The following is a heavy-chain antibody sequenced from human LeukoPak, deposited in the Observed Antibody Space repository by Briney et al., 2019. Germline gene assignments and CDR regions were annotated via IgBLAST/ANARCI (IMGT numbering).Heavy chain of an antibody. J-gene: IGHJ4*02. CDR1: GGSISSSSYY. D-gene: IGHD6-6*01. V-gene: IGHV4-39*01. CDR3: ARQGIAALTLSDFDY. Sequence: SETLSLTCTVSGGSISSSSYYWGWIRQPPGKGLEWIVSIYYSGSTYYNPSLKSRVTISVDTSKNQFSLKLSSVTAADTAVYYCARQGIAALTLSDFDYWGQGTLVTVSS. CDR2: IYYSGST.